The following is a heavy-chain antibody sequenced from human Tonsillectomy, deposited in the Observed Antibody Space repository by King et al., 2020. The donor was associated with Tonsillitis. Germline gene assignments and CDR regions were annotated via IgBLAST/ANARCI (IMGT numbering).Heavy chain of an antibody. V-gene: IGHV3-30*18. Sequence: VQLVESGGGVVQPGRSLRLSCAASGFTFSSYGMHWVRQAPGKGLEWVAVISYDGSNKYYADSVKGRFTILRDDSKNTLYLQMNSLRAEDTAVYYCANEATASDTMIVVVITAYFDYWGQGTLVTVSS. CDR2: ISYDGSNK. CDR1: GFTFSSYG. J-gene: IGHJ4*02. CDR3: ANEATASDTMIVVVITAYFDY. D-gene: IGHD3-22*01.